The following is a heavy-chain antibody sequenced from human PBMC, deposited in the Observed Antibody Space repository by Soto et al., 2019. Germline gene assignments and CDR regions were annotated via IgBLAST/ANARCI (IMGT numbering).Heavy chain of an antibody. CDR3: ARCRYNWNYPRYYYYYYGMDF. V-gene: IGHV4-34*01. D-gene: IGHD1-7*01. CDR1: GGSFSGYY. J-gene: IGHJ6*02. CDR2: INHSGST. Sequence: SDTLSLTCASYGGSFSGYYWILLRPPPGKGLEWIGEINHSGSTNYNPSLKSRVTISVDTSKNQFSLKLSSVTAADTAVYYCARCRYNWNYPRYYYYYYGMDFWGQGTTGNVAS.